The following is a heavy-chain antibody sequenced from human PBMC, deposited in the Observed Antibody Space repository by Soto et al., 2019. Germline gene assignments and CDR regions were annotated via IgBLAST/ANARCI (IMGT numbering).Heavy chain of an antibody. CDR3: ARYRLSGNKLSKFDY. V-gene: IGHV4-31*03. Sequence: PSETLSLTCTVSGVTVSSDAYYWSWIRQHPGKGLEWIGNIYHTGSTYYSPSLKSRVVISLDTSNNQFSLTLTSVTAADTAVYYCARYRLSGNKLSKFDYWGRGTLVTVSS. D-gene: IGHD6-25*01. CDR1: GVTVSSDAYY. CDR2: IYHTGST. J-gene: IGHJ4*02.